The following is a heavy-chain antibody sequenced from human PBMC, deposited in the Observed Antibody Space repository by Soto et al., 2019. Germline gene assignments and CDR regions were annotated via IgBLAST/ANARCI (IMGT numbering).Heavy chain of an antibody. Sequence: SETLSLTCTVSGGSISSSSYYWGWIRQPPGKGLEWIGSIYYSGSTYYNPSLKSRVTISVDTSKNQFSLKLSSVTAADTAVYYCARRGHHSSSPIDYWGQGTLVTVSS. J-gene: IGHJ4*02. CDR3: ARRGHHSSSPIDY. CDR2: IYYSGST. V-gene: IGHV4-39*01. D-gene: IGHD6-13*01. CDR1: GGSISSSSYY.